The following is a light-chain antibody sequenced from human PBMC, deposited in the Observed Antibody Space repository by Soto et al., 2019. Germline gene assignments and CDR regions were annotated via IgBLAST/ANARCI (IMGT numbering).Light chain of an antibody. V-gene: IGKV1-8*01. J-gene: IGKJ1*01. CDR3: QQYYSYPWT. Sequence: AIRMTQSPSSLSASTGDRVTITCRASQGISSYLAWYQQKPGKAPTLLIYAASTLQSGVPSRFSGSGSGTAFTLTISCLQTEEFATYYCQQYYSYPWTFGQGTKVDIK. CDR2: AAS. CDR1: QGISSY.